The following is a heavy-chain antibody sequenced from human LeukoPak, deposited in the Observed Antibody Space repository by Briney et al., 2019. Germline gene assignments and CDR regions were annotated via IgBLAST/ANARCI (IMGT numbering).Heavy chain of an antibody. J-gene: IGHJ3*02. CDR1: GYTFTSYY. CDR2: INPSGGST. D-gene: IGHD5-24*01. CDR3: ARPRGDGPDAFDI. V-gene: IGHV1-46*01. Sequence: ASVKVSCKASGYTFTSYYMHWVRQAPGQGLEWMGIINPSGGSTSYAQKFQGRVTMTRDMSRSTVYMELSSLRSEDTAVYYCARPRGDGPDAFDIWGQGTMVTVSS.